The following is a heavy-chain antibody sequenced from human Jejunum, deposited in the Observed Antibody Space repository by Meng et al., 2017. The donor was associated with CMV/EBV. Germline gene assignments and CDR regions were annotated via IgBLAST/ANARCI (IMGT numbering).Heavy chain of an antibody. CDR1: GSISNSCYS. CDR2: IFYTGNT. V-gene: IGHV4-39*07. Sequence: GSISNSCYSSGWISPPPGKGLGWIGSIFYTGNTYHNPSLKNRVTVSVDTSKNQFSLRLTSVTAADTAVYYCARDMGQQLVPVSFDYWGQGTLVTVSS. CDR3: ARDMGQQLVPVSFDY. D-gene: IGHD6-13*01. J-gene: IGHJ4*02.